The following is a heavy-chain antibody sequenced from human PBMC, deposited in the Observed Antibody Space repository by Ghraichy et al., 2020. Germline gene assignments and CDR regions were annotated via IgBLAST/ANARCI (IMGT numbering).Heavy chain of an antibody. Sequence: GGSLRLSCAASGFTFISYAMNWVRQAPGKGLELVSTISGSGGSTSYADSVRGRFTISRDNSKNTLYLQMNSLRAEDTDVYYCAKRYCSSGSCYSIDYWGQGTLVTVSS. D-gene: IGHD2-15*01. CDR3: AKRYCSSGSCYSIDY. CDR1: GFTFISYA. V-gene: IGHV3-23*01. J-gene: IGHJ4*02. CDR2: ISGSGGST.